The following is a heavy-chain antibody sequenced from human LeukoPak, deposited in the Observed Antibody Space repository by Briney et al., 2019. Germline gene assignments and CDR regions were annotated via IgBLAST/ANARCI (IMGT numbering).Heavy chain of an antibody. Sequence: GASVKVSCKASGYTFTDFFLHWVRQAPGQGLEWMGWINPNSGGTYFAQKFEARVTLTRDTSINTGYMEMRCLTSDDTAVYYCAKSQYSFASGSSRPLFDFWGPGTLVSVSS. CDR2: INPNSGGT. CDR3: AKSQYSFASGSSRPLFDF. CDR1: GYTFTDFF. J-gene: IGHJ4*02. V-gene: IGHV1-2*02. D-gene: IGHD3-10*01.